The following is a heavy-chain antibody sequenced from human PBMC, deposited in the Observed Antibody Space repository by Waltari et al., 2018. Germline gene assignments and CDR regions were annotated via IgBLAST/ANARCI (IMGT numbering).Heavy chain of an antibody. D-gene: IGHD3-22*01. J-gene: IGHJ3*02. CDR1: GYSFTGYS. Sequence: QVQLVQSGAEVKKPGASVKVSCKASGYSFTGYSMHWVRQAPGQGLEWVGRINPNSGVTDYAQKFQGRVSMTRDTSISTAYMELNRLTSDDTAVYYCARARYYYDPGAFEIWGQGTTVVVSS. CDR2: INPNSGVT. CDR3: ARARYYYDPGAFEI. V-gene: IGHV1-2*06.